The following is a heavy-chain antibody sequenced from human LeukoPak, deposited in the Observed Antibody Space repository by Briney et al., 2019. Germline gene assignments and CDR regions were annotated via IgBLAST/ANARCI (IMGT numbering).Heavy chain of an antibody. Sequence: SGGSLRLSCAASGFTFSSYWMHWVRQAPGKGLVWVSRINSDGSSTNYADSVKGRFTISRDNAKNTLHRQMNGLRAEDTAVYYCARGARGSGTASDYWGQGTLVTVSS. J-gene: IGHJ4*02. CDR2: INSDGSST. D-gene: IGHD3-10*01. V-gene: IGHV3-74*01. CDR3: ARGARGSGTASDY. CDR1: GFTFSSYW.